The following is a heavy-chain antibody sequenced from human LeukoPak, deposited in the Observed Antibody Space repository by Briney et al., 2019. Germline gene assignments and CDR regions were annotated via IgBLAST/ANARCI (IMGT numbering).Heavy chain of an antibody. D-gene: IGHD4/OR15-4a*01. CDR2: ISYDGNNK. CDR1: GFTFSSYG. Sequence: GGSLRPSCAASGFTFSSYGMHWVRQAPGKGLEWVAVISYDGNNKYYADSVKGRFTISRDNSKNTLYLQMNSLRAEDTAVYYCAREVLPGAFDIWGQGTMVTVSS. CDR3: AREVLPGAFDI. J-gene: IGHJ3*02. V-gene: IGHV3-30*03.